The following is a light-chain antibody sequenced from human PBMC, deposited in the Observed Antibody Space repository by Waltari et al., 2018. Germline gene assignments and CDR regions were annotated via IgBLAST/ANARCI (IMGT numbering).Light chain of an antibody. V-gene: IGKV1-9*01. CDR2: AAS. Sequence: DIQLTQSPSFLSASVGDRVTITCLASHGISSYLAWSQQKPGKAPKLLIYAASTLQSGVPSRFSGSGSGTEFTLTISSLQPEDFATYYCQQLNSYPRTFGQGTRLEIK. J-gene: IGKJ5*01. CDR1: HGISSY. CDR3: QQLNSYPRT.